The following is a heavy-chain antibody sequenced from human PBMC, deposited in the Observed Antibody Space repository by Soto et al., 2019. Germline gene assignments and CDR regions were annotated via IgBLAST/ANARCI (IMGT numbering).Heavy chain of an antibody. V-gene: IGHV3-23*01. J-gene: IGHJ5*01. CDR1: GFTFTSYA. CDR3: AKIYRSCTYSNCYSRSSPDS. D-gene: IGHD2-15*01. CDR2: VTNTGGIT. Sequence: EVQLLESGGGLVQPGGSLRLSCVASGFTFTSYAMTWVRQLPGKGLEWVSSVTNTGGITHYANSVKGRFTISRDNSKNTVYLHMNSLRAEDTAIYYCAKIYRSCTYSNCYSRSSPDSWGQGTLVTVSA.